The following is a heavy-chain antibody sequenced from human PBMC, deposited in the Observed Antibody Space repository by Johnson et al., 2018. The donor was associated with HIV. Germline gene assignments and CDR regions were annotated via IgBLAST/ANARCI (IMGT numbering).Heavy chain of an antibody. J-gene: IGHJ3*02. CDR2: ISYDGSNK. CDR1: GFTVSCNY. Sequence: QVQLVESGGGLVQPGGSLRLSCAASGFTVSCNYMSWVRQAPGKGLEWVAVISYDGSNKYYADSVKGRFTISRDNSKNTLFLQMNSLRTEDTALYYCAKSRGGYSYGYDAFDIWGQGTMVTVSS. V-gene: IGHV3-30*18. CDR3: AKSRGGYSYGYDAFDI. D-gene: IGHD5-18*01.